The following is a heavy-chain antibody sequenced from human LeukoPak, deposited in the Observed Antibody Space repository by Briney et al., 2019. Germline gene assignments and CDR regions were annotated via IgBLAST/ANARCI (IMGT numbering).Heavy chain of an antibody. CDR3: ARQMSVFGGGDCLDP. CDR2: IWSDGSNE. CDR1: GFTFSNYD. D-gene: IGHD2-21*02. Sequence: GGSLRLSCAASGFTFSNYDMPWVRQAPGKGLGWVAVIWSDGSNEYSTDSLKGRFTISRDNSKNTLYLQMNSLRAEDTAVYYCARQMSVFGGGDCLDPWGQGTLVTVSS. V-gene: IGHV3-33*01. J-gene: IGHJ5*02.